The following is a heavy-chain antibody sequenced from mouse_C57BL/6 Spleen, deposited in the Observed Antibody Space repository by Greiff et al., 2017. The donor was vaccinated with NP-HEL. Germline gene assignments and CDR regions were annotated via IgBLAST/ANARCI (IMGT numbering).Heavy chain of an antibody. V-gene: IGHV1-15*01. CDR1: GYTFTDYE. CDR3: TTDYYGSSPAWFAY. J-gene: IGHJ3*01. CDR2: IDPETGGT. D-gene: IGHD1-1*01. Sequence: QVHVKQSGAELVRPGASVTLSCKASGYTFTDYEMHWVKQTPVHGLEWIGAIDPETGGTAYNQKFKGKAILTADKSSSTAYMELRSLTSEDSAVDYGTTDYYGSSPAWFAYWGQGTLVTVSA.